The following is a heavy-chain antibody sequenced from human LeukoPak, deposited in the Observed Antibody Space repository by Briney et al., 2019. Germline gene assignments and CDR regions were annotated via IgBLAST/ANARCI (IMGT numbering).Heavy chain of an antibody. Sequence: GGSLRLSCAASGFTFSSYEMNWVRQAPGKGLEWVSYISNSGSTIYYADSVKGRFTISRDNAKNSLSLQMNSLRAEDTAVYYCARGFTGWVTSPIDYWGQGTLVTASS. J-gene: IGHJ4*02. CDR2: ISNSGSTI. CDR1: GFTFSSYE. V-gene: IGHV3-48*03. CDR3: ARGFTGWVTSPIDY. D-gene: IGHD2-2*01.